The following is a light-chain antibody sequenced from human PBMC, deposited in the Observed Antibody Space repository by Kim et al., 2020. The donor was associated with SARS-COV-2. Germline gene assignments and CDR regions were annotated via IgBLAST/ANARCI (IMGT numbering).Light chain of an antibody. Sequence: DIQVTQSPSTLSASVGDRVTITCRASQTIYTWLAWYQQKPGKAPNLLIYKASNLESGVPSRFSGSGSGTEFTLTISSLQPDDFAIYYCQQYKSYPWTFGQGTKVDIK. CDR1: QTIYTW. CDR2: KAS. J-gene: IGKJ1*01. V-gene: IGKV1-5*03. CDR3: QQYKSYPWT.